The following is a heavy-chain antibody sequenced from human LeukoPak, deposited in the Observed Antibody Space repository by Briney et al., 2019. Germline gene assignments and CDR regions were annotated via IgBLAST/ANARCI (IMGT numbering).Heavy chain of an antibody. CDR2: IWYDGSNK. Sequence: PGGSLRLSCAASGFTFSSYGMHWVRQAPGKGLEWVAVIWYDGSNKYYADSVKGRFTISRDNSKNTLYLQMNSLRAEDTALYYCARSSLYSYGLQYWGQGILVTVSS. J-gene: IGHJ4*02. V-gene: IGHV3-33*01. CDR1: GFTFSSYG. D-gene: IGHD5-18*01. CDR3: ARSSLYSYGLQY.